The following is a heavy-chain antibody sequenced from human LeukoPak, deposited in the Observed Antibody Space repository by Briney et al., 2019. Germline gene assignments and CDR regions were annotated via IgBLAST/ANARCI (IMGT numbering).Heavy chain of an antibody. V-gene: IGHV3-21*01. CDR1: GFTFSSYS. Sequence: PGGSLRLSCAASGFTFSSYSMNWVRQAPGKGLEWVSSISNSSSYIYYADSVKGRFTISRDNAKNSLYLQMNSLRAEDTAVYYCARDSRIPVRGALGSWGQGTLVTVSS. D-gene: IGHD3-10*01. CDR3: ARDSRIPVRGALGS. J-gene: IGHJ4*02. CDR2: ISNSSSYI.